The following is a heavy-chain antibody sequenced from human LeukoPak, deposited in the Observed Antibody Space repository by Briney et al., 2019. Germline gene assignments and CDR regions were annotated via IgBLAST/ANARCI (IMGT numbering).Heavy chain of an antibody. CDR2: IWYDGSNK. CDR1: GFTFGSYG. Sequence: GRSLRLSCAASGFTFGSYGMHWVRQAPGKGLEWVTVIWYDGSNKYYADSVKGRFTISRDNSKDTLYLQMNSLRAEDTAVYYCARARHGILTGYYLAYWGQGTLVTVSS. V-gene: IGHV3-33*01. J-gene: IGHJ4*02. CDR3: ARARHGILTGYYLAY. D-gene: IGHD3-9*01.